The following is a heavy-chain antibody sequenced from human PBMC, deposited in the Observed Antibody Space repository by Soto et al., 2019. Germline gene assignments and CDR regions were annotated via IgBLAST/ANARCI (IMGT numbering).Heavy chain of an antibody. CDR1: GYTFTNYW. CDR2: IFPRDSDT. CDR3: ARLASLLQPIDY. J-gene: IGHJ4*02. Sequence: PGESLKISCQASGYTFTNYWIAWVRHMPGRGLEWMGLIFPRDSDTRYNSSFEGQVTISSDRSLATAYLQWTSLKASDTAIYFCARLASLLQPIDYWGPGPTITFSS. V-gene: IGHV5-51*01. D-gene: IGHD6-13*01.